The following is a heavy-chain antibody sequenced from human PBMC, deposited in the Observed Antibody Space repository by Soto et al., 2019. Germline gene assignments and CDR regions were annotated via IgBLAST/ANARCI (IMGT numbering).Heavy chain of an antibody. CDR1: GYTFSNYG. D-gene: IGHD1-26*01. CDR2: INTYNGNT. J-gene: IGHJ4*02. CDR3: ARDQYAVGGDY. Sequence: QVHLVQSGGEVKKPGPSVNISCKSSGYTFSNYGISWVRQAPGQGLEWMGWINTYNGNTNYAQNLQGRLTMTRDTSTSIAYMELRSLRSDDTAVYYCARDQYAVGGDYWGQGTLVTVSS. V-gene: IGHV1-18*01.